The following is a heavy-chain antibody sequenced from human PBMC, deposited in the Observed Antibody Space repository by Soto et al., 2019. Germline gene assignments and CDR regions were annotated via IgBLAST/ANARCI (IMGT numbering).Heavy chain of an antibody. CDR2: IYNGGNT. J-gene: IGHJ4*02. V-gene: IGHV4-30-4*01. Sequence: SETLSLTCTVSGGSISSGDYYWSWIRQPPGKGLEWIGYIYNGGNTYSNPSLKSRITFSVDTSKNQFSLKVNSVTAADTAVYYCASHIAVAAPFDYWGQGTLVTVSS. CDR3: ASHIAVAAPFDY. D-gene: IGHD6-19*01. CDR1: GGSISSGDYY.